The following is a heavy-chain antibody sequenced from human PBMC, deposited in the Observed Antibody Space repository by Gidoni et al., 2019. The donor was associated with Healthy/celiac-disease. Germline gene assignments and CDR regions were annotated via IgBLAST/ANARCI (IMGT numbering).Heavy chain of an antibody. D-gene: IGHD6-6*01. CDR3: ARDQGIAARLGYYYYGMDV. CDR1: GGSISSGGYY. Sequence: QVQLQESGPGLVKPSQTLSLPCTVSGGSISSGGYYWSWIRQHPGKGLEWIGYIYYSGSTYYNPSLKSRVTISVDTSKNQFSLKLSSVTAADTAVYYCARDQGIAARLGYYYYGMDVWGQGTTVTVSS. V-gene: IGHV4-31*03. CDR2: IYYSGST. J-gene: IGHJ6*02.